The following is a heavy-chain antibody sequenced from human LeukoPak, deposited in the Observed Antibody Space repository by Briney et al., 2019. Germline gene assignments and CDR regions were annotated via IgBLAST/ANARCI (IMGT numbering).Heavy chain of an antibody. Sequence: GGSLRLSCAASGFTFSSYAMSWVRQAPGKGLEWVSAISGSGGSTYYADSVKGRFTISRDNSKNTLYLQMNSLRAEDTAVYYCAKAGGFGGGHEGFDYWGQGTLVTVSS. D-gene: IGHD5-12*01. CDR3: AKAGGFGGGHEGFDY. CDR1: GFTFSSYA. CDR2: ISGSGGST. V-gene: IGHV3-23*01. J-gene: IGHJ4*02.